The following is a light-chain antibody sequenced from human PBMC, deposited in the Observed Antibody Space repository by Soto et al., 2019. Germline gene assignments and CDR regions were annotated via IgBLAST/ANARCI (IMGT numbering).Light chain of an antibody. CDR2: EVS. CDR1: STDVGYYNY. CDR3: SSYTTSSTQV. V-gene: IGLV2-14*01. Sequence: QSALTQPASVSGSPGQSITISCTGTSTDVGYYNYVSWYQHLPGKAPKLIIYEVSNRPSGVSYRFSGSKSGNTASLTISGLQAEDEADYYCSSYTTSSTQVFGGGTKLTVL. J-gene: IGLJ3*02.